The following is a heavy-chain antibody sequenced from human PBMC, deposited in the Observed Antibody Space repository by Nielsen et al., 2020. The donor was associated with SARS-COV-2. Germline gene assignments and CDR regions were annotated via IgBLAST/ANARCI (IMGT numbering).Heavy chain of an antibody. CDR1: CGSISSSSYY. J-gene: IGHJ6*02. V-gene: IGHV4-39*01. Sequence: GSPRLSSTVSCGSISSSSYYWGWIRQPPGKGLEWIGSIYYSGSTYYNPSLKSRVTISVDTSKNQFSLKLSSVTAADTAVYYCARQPISSGWYSGWYYGTDVWGQGTTVTVSS. D-gene: IGHD6-19*01. CDR2: IYYSGST. CDR3: ARQPISSGWYSGWYYGTDV.